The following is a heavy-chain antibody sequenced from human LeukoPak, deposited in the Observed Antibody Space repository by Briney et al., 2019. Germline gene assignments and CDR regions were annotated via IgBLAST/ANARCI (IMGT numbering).Heavy chain of an antibody. CDR3: ARVVVRGVYYMDV. J-gene: IGHJ6*03. CDR2: IHPSSGGT. Sequence: ASVKVSCKASGYTFTTYHIHWVRPAPGQGLEWVGIIHPSSGGTTSAQRFQGRVTMTRDTSTSTLYMELSSLRSEDTAVYYCARVVVRGVYYMDVWGKGTTVTVSS. CDR1: GYTFTTYH. V-gene: IGHV1-46*01. D-gene: IGHD3-10*01.